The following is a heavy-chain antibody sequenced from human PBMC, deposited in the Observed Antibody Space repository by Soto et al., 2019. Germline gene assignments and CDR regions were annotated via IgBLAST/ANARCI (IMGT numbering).Heavy chain of an antibody. CDR2: IYHSGST. CDR1: GASLRTGGYS. V-gene: IGHV4-30-2*01. Sequence: SGPLSLTFAVSGASLRTGGYSWSSIRPPPGRGLEWIGYIYHSGSTSYNPSLKSRVTISVDRSTHQFSLKLNSVTAADTAVYYYARAEPYCSRDPRSYSFDYWGQGTLVTVYS. CDR3: ARAEPYCSRDPRSYSFDY. D-gene: IGHD3-10*01. J-gene: IGHJ4*02.